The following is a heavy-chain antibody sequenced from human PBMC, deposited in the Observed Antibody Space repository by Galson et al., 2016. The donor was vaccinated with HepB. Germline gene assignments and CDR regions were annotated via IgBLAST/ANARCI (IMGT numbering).Heavy chain of an antibody. J-gene: IGHJ4*02. D-gene: IGHD2-2*02. CDR1: GGTFSTYA. CDR2: IIPISGTA. V-gene: IGHV1-69*13. Sequence: SVKVSCKASGGTFSTYAISWVRQAPGQGLEWMGGIIPISGTADYAQKFQGRVTITADESTSSSYMELSSLRSEDTAVYYCARRGAIWSDFDCWGQGTLVTVSS. CDR3: ARRGAIWSDFDC.